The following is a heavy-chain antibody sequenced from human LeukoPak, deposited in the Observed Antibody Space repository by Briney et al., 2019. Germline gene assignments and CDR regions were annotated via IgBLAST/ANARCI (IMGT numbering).Heavy chain of an antibody. CDR2: ISSSSSTI. CDR3: ARDSSTVVTPLYYYYYMDV. V-gene: IGHV3-48*01. J-gene: IGHJ6*03. Sequence: PGGSLRLSCAASGFTFSSYSMNWVRQAPGKGLEWVSYISSSSSTIYYADSVKGRFTISRDNAKNSLYLQMNSLRVEDTAVYYCARDSSTVVTPLYYYYYMDVWGKGTTVTVSS. D-gene: IGHD4-23*01. CDR1: GFTFSSYS.